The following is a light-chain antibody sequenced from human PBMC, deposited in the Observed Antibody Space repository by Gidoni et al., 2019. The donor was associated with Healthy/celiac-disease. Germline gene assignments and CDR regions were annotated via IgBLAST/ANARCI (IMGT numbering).Light chain of an antibody. CDR1: QSILHSNGYND. CDR2: LGS. Sequence: DNVMSQSRLSLTVTPGEPASISFRSSQSILHSNGYNDLDWYLQKPGQSPQLLNDLGSNRASGVPDRFSGSGSGTDFTLKLSRVEDRNVGVYYCMQALQSPPTFXQXTKLEIK. CDR3: MQALQSPPT. V-gene: IGKV2-28*01. J-gene: IGKJ2*01.